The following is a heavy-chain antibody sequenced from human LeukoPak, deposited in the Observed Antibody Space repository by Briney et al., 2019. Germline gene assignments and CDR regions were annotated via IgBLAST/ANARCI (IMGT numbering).Heavy chain of an antibody. Sequence: SETLSLTCTVSGGSISSYYWSWIRQPPGKGLEWIGYIYYSGSTNYNPSLKSRVTISVDTSKNQFSLKLSSVTAADTAVYYCARYGDYGNSGFDYWGQGTLVTVSS. D-gene: IGHD4-17*01. V-gene: IGHV4-59*12. CDR2: IYYSGST. J-gene: IGHJ4*02. CDR1: GGSISSYY. CDR3: ARYGDYGNSGFDY.